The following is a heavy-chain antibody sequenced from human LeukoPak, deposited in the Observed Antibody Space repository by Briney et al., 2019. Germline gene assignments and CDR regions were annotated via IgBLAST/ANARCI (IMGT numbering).Heavy chain of an antibody. V-gene: IGHV1-2*02. Sequence: ASVKVSCKASGYTFTGYYMHWVRQAPGQGLEWMGWINPNSGGTNYAQKFQGRVTMTRDTSISTAYMEPSRLRSDDTAVYYCAREYAATYYYGSGRGYYFDYWGQGTLVTVSS. CDR2: INPNSGGT. CDR1: GYTFTGYY. J-gene: IGHJ4*02. D-gene: IGHD3-10*01. CDR3: AREYAATYYYGSGRGYYFDY.